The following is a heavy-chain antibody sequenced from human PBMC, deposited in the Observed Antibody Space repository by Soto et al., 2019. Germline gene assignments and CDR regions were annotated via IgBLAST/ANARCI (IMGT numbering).Heavy chain of an antibody. CDR1: GGSISSSSYY. J-gene: IGHJ6*02. D-gene: IGHD6-6*01. Sequence: TSETLSLTCTVSGGSISSSSYYWGWIRQPPGKGLEWIGSIYYSGSTYYNPSLKSRVTISVDTSKNQFSLKLSSVTAADTAVYYCARPEYSSSSYGMDVWGQGTKVTVSS. CDR3: ARPEYSSSSYGMDV. CDR2: IYYSGST. V-gene: IGHV4-39*01.